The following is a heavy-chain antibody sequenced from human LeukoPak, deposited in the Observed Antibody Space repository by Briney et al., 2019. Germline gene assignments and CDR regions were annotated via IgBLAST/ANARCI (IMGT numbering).Heavy chain of an antibody. Sequence: QPGESLKLSCAASGFTINKYGIHWVRQAPGKGLEWVALLRFYGDNRFYADSVKGRFTISRDNAKNSLYLQMNSLRAEDTALYYCAKETNLPGARGWFDPWGQGTLVTVSS. CDR2: LRFYGDNR. D-gene: IGHD1-1*01. V-gene: IGHV3-30*02. CDR3: AKETNLPGARGWFDP. CDR1: GFTINKYG. J-gene: IGHJ5*02.